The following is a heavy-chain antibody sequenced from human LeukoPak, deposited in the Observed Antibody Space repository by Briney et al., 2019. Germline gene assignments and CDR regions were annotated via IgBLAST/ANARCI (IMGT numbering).Heavy chain of an antibody. V-gene: IGHV4-59*01. CDR1: GGSISSYY. Sequence: PSETLSLTCTVSGGSISSYYWSWIRQPPGKGLEWIGYIYYSGSTNYNPSLKSRVTISVDTSKNQFSLKLSSVTAADTAVYYCARVGEGVFHPWGQGTLVTVSS. D-gene: IGHD1-26*01. CDR3: ARVGEGVFHP. J-gene: IGHJ5*02. CDR2: IYYSGST.